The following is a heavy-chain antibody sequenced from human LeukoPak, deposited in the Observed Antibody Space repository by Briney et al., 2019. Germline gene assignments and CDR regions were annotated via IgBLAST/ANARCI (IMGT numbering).Heavy chain of an antibody. CDR3: AREDVSGDFVLDY. V-gene: IGHV3-21*01. Sequence: GGSLRLSCAASGFTFSSYSMNWVRQAPGKGLEWVSSISSSSSYIYYADSVKGRFTISRDNAKNSLYLQMNSLRAEDTAVYYCAREDVSGDFVLDYWGQGTLVTVSS. D-gene: IGHD3-3*01. CDR2: ISSSSSYI. J-gene: IGHJ4*02. CDR1: GFTFSSYS.